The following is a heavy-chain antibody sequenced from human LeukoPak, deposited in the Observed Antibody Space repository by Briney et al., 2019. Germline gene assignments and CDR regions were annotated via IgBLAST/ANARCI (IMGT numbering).Heavy chain of an antibody. J-gene: IGHJ4*02. V-gene: IGHV1-3*01. CDR3: AREYWFGGSLYYFDY. D-gene: IGHD2-15*01. CDR1: GYTFTSYA. Sequence: GASVKVSCTASGYTFTSYAMHWVRQAPGQRLEWRGWINAGNGHTTYSQNYPGRVTITRDTSASTAYMALSSLRSEDTAVYYCAREYWFGGSLYYFDYWGQGPLVPVSS. CDR2: INAGNGHT.